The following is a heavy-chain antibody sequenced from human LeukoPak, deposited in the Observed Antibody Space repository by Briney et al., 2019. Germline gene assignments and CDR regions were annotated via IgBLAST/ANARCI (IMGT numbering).Heavy chain of an antibody. Sequence: PSETLSLTCAVYGGSFSGYYWSWIRQPPGKGLEWIGEINHSGSTNYNPSLKSRVTISVVTSKNQFSLKLSSVTAADTAVYYCARSTGSIAAAKGRFDPWGQGTLVTVSS. CDR1: GGSFSGYY. CDR3: ARSTGSIAAAKGRFDP. D-gene: IGHD6-13*01. V-gene: IGHV4-34*01. CDR2: INHSGST. J-gene: IGHJ5*02.